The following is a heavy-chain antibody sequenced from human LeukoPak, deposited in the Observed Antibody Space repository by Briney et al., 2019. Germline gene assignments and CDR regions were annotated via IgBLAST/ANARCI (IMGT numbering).Heavy chain of an antibody. J-gene: IGHJ4*02. V-gene: IGHV4-59*08. D-gene: IGHD6-13*01. CDR1: GGSISSYY. CDR2: IFYSGST. Sequence: SETLSLTCTVSGGSISSYYWSWIRQPPGKGLEWIGNIFYSGSTNYNPSLKSRVTISVDTAKNQFSLKLSSVTAADTAVYYCARFSSSSSYFDYWGQGTLVTVSS. CDR3: ARFSSSSSYFDY.